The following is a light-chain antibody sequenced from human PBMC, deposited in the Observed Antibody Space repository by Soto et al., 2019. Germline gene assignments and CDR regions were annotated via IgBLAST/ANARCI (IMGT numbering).Light chain of an antibody. CDR2: DAS. V-gene: IGKV3-11*01. J-gene: IGKJ2*01. CDR1: RSVGSY. CDR3: QQRSNWYT. Sequence: EVVLTQSPATLSLSPGDSATLSCRASRSVGSYLAWYQQKPGQAPRLLIYDASIRATGIPARFSGSGSGAAYTLTINSLEPEDFGVYYCQQRSNWYTFGQGTKLEIK.